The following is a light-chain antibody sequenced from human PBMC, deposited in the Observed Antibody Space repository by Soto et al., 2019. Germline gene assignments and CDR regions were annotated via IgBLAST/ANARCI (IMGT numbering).Light chain of an antibody. CDR2: KAS. Sequence: DIQMTQSPSTLSASVGDRVAITCRASQSISSWLAWYQQKPVKAPNLLIYKASSLESGVPSRFSGSGSGTEFTLTISSLQPDDFAIYYCQQYNSYGITFGQGTRLEIK. V-gene: IGKV1-5*03. J-gene: IGKJ5*01. CDR1: QSISSW. CDR3: QQYNSYGIT.